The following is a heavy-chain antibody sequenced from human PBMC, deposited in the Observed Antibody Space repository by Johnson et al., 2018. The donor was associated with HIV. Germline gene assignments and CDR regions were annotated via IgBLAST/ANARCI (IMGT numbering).Heavy chain of an antibody. D-gene: IGHD3-10*01. CDR2: ISDDVSST. J-gene: IGHJ3*02. Sequence: QVQLVESGGGVVQPGRSLRLSCAASGFSFSSYAMHWVRQAPGKGLVWVAVISDDVSSTFYVDSVKGRFNISRDNSNNTLYLQMSGLSAEDTALYYCARGPLFYYSSGLWAFDIWGQGTMVTVS. CDR3: ARGPLFYYSSGLWAFDI. V-gene: IGHV3-30*04. CDR1: GFSFSSYA.